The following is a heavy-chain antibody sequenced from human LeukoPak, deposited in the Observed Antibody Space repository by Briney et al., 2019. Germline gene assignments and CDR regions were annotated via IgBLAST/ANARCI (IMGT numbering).Heavy chain of an antibody. CDR3: ARRGIAAAGTGYYFDY. J-gene: IGHJ4*02. D-gene: IGHD6-13*01. CDR1: GGSISSSSYY. V-gene: IGHV4-39*07. CDR2: INHSGTI. Sequence: SETLSLTCTVSGGSISSSSYYWGWIRQPPGKGLEWIGEINHSGTINYTPSLKSRVTISVDTSKNQFSLKLTSVTAADTAVYYCARRGIAAAGTGYYFDYWGQGTLVTVSS.